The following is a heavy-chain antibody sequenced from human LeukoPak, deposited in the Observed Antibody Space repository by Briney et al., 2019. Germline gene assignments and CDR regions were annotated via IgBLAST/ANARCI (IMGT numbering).Heavy chain of an antibody. CDR1: GGSISSYY. CDR3: ARIFWRIGGYIDH. Sequence: SETLSLTCTVSGGSISSYYWSWIRQPAGKGLEWLGRIFPSGSTDYTPSVKSRLTMSIDTSKDQFSLNLASVTAADTAVYYCARIFWRIGGYIDHWGQGTLVTVSS. D-gene: IGHD3-3*01. J-gene: IGHJ1*01. CDR2: IFPSGST. V-gene: IGHV4-4*07.